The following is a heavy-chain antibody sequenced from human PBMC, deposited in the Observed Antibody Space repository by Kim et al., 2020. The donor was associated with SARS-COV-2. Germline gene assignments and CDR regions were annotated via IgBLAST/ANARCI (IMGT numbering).Heavy chain of an antibody. J-gene: IGHJ5*02. CDR1: GYNLITYG. V-gene: IGHV1-3*01. CDR2: IRAGNDNT. D-gene: IGHD6-19*01. CDR3: ARDSSGWSEYKWFDP. Sequence: ASVKVSCKASGYNLITYGMHWVRQAPGQRLEWMGFIRAGNDNTRYSEKFQGRVTITRDPSASTAYMELNTLTSEDTAVYYCARDSSGWSEYKWFDPWGQGTLVTVSS.